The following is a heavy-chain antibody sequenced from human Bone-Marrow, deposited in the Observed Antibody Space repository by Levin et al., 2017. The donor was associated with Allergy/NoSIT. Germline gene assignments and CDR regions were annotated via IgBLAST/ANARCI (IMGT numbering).Heavy chain of an antibody. D-gene: IGHD1-7*01. CDR3: SRGGKFGNYIDY. J-gene: IGHJ4*02. V-gene: IGHV3-74*01. CDR1: GFTFDNYW. Sequence: PGGSLRLSCAASGFTFDNYWMHWVRQVPGKGLVWLSRINRDGSTTNYADSVKGRFTISRDNAKNTLFLQMNSLRAEDTAVYYCSRGGKFGNYIDYWAQGTLVTVSS. CDR2: INRDGSTT.